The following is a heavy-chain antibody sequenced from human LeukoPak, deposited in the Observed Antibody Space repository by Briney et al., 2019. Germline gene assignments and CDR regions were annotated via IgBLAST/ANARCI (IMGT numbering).Heavy chain of an antibody. CDR2: INPSGGST. D-gene: IGHD3-22*01. CDR1: GYTFTSYY. V-gene: IGHV1-46*01. J-gene: IGHJ4*02. CDR3: ARDKDYDSSGYSPFDY. Sequence: ASVKVSCKASGYTFTSYYMHWVRQAPGQGLEWMGIINPSGGSTSYAQKFPGRVTMTRDMSTSTVYMELSSLRSEDTAVYYCARDKDYDSSGYSPFDYWGQGTLVTVSS.